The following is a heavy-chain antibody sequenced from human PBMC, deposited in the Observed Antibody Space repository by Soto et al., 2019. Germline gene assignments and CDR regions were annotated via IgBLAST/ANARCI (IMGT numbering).Heavy chain of an antibody. J-gene: IGHJ4*02. V-gene: IGHV4-59*01. CDR2: IYYSGST. D-gene: IGHD6-19*01. CDR3: ARYHRGYSSGWYSDFGSYYFDY. Sequence: PSETLSLTCTVSGGSISSYYWSWIRQPPGKGLEWIGYIYYSGSTNYNPSLKSRVTISVDTPKNQFSLKLSSVTAADTAVYYCARYHRGYSSGWYSDFGSYYFDYWGQGTLVTVSS. CDR1: GGSISSYY.